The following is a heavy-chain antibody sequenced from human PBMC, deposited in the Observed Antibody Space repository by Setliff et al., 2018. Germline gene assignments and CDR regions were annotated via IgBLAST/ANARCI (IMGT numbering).Heavy chain of an antibody. CDR3: AKGRRPLYLYDNDPRADYFQH. D-gene: IGHD3-16*01. CDR1: GYIFTNYW. J-gene: IGHJ1*01. Sequence: GESLKISCKASGYIFTNYWIGWVRQMPGKGLEWMGVIYPGDSDTRYSPSFQGQVTISADKSINTAYLQWSSLKASDTAIYYCAKGRRPLYLYDNDPRADYFQHLGPGTQVTVSS. CDR2: IYPGDSDT. V-gene: IGHV5-51*01.